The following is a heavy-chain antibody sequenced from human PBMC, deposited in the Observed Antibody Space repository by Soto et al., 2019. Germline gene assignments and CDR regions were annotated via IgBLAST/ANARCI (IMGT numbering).Heavy chain of an antibody. V-gene: IGHV3-30-3*01. D-gene: IGHD1-26*01. CDR1: GFIFSSYT. Sequence: PGGSLRLSCAASGFIFSSYTMHWVRQAQGKGLEWVGVITYDGSNQYYADSVKGRFTISRDNSRNMLFLQMNSLRPDDTAVYYCARAPSGSYPEFDYWGQGTLVTVSS. CDR2: ITYDGSNQ. J-gene: IGHJ4*02. CDR3: ARAPSGSYPEFDY.